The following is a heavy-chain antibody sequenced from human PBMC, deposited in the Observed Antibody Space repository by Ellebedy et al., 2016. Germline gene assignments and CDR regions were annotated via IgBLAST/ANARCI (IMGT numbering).Heavy chain of an antibody. D-gene: IGHD4-11*01. CDR3: TRGGLHNSFDV. Sequence: GGSLRLXXAASGFTFSSYAMSWVRQAPGKGLEWVSYISPTSGETTYYADSVKGRFTISRDNGKNSVYLQMNSLRDDDTAVYYCTRGGLHNSFDVWGQGTVVTVSS. J-gene: IGHJ3*01. V-gene: IGHV3-48*02. CDR2: ISPTSGETT. CDR1: GFTFSSYA.